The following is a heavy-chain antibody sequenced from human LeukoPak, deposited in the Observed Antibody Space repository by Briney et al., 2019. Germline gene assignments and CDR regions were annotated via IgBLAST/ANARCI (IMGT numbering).Heavy chain of an antibody. CDR2: SSAYNGNT. J-gene: IGHJ6*04. Sequence: ASVTCSCKASGYTFTSYGISWVRQAPGQGLEWMGWSSAYNGNTNYAQKLQGRVTMTTDTSTSTAYMELRSLRSDDTAVYYCARDRASRPDRYSGYGYLAYYYGMDVWGKGNTVTVSS. D-gene: IGHD5-12*01. CDR1: GYTFTSYG. CDR3: ARDRASRPDRYSGYGYLAYYYGMDV. V-gene: IGHV1-18*04.